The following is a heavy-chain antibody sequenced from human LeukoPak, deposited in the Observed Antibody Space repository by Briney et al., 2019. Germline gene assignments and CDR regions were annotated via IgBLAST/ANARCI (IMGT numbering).Heavy chain of an antibody. CDR3: AKPSAAGKSSLDY. Sequence: GGSLRLSCAASGFTFSSYGMHWVRQAPGKGLEWVAFIRYDGSNKYYADSVKGRFTISRDNSKNTLCLQMNSLRAEDTAVYYCAKPSAAGKSSLDYWGQGTLVTVSS. J-gene: IGHJ4*02. V-gene: IGHV3-30*02. CDR1: GFTFSSYG. D-gene: IGHD6-13*01. CDR2: IRYDGSNK.